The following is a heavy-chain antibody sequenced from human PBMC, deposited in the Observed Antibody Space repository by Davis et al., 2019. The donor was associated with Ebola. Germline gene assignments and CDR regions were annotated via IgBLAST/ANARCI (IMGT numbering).Heavy chain of an antibody. J-gene: IGHJ6*02. Sequence: PSETLSLTCTVSGYSISRGYYWGWIRQPPGKGLAWIGSIYPSGSTSYNPSLKSRVTISVDTSKNQFSLKLSSVTAADTAVYYCARGRYCSGGSCYLYYYYYGMDVWGQGTTVTVSS. CDR3: ARGRYCSGGSCYLYYYYYGMDV. D-gene: IGHD2-15*01. V-gene: IGHV4-38-2*02. CDR1: GYSISRGYY. CDR2: IYPSGST.